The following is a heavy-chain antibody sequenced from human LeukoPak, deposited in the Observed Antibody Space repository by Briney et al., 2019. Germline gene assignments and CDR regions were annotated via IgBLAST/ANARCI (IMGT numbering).Heavy chain of an antibody. Sequence: HRASVKVSCKTSGYTFTSYGISWVRQAPGQGLEWMGWISAYNGNTNYAQKLQGRVTMTTDTSTSTAYMELRSLRSDDTAVYYCARETRITMVRGVIQEYYYYMDVWGKGTTATISS. V-gene: IGHV1-18*01. J-gene: IGHJ6*03. D-gene: IGHD3-10*01. CDR2: ISAYNGNT. CDR1: GYTFTSYG. CDR3: ARETRITMVRGVIQEYYYYMDV.